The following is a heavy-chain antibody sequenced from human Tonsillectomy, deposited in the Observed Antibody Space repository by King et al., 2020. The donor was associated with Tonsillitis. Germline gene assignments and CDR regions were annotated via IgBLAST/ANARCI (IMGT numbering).Heavy chain of an antibody. CDR1: GGSISSYY. D-gene: IGHD3/OR15-3a*01. CDR3: ARGSVGHTYYYGMDV. V-gene: IGHV4-59*01. CDR2: IYYSGST. Sequence: QLQESGPGLVKPSETLSLTCTVSGGSISSYYWSWFRQPPGKGLEWMGYIYYSGSTNYNPSLKSRVTISVDTSKNQFSLKLSSVTAADTAVYYCARGSVGHTYYYGMDVWGQGTTVTVSS. J-gene: IGHJ6*02.